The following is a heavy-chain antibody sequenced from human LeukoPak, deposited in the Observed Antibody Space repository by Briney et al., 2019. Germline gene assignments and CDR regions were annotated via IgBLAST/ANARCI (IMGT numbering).Heavy chain of an antibody. CDR2: ISSSGSTI. D-gene: IGHD3/OR15-3a*01. V-gene: IGHV3-48*03. CDR1: GFTFSSYE. Sequence: GGSLRLSCAASGFTFSSYEMNWVRQAPGKGLEWASYISSSGSTIYYADSVKGRFTISRDNAKNSLYLQMNSLRAEDTAVYYCARGKALLGLVWGAFDIWGQGTMVTVSS. CDR3: ARGKALLGLVWGAFDI. J-gene: IGHJ3*02.